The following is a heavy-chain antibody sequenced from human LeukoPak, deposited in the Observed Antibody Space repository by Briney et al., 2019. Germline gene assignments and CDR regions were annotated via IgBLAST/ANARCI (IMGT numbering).Heavy chain of an antibody. Sequence: PGGSLRLSCAASGFTFSSYGMHWVRQAPGKGLEWVAVISYDGSNKYYADSVKGRFTISRDNSKNTQYLQMNSLRAEDTAVYYCAKDQGGYSYDGFDYWGQGTLVTVSS. CDR1: GFTFSSYG. J-gene: IGHJ4*02. CDR2: ISYDGSNK. D-gene: IGHD5-18*01. V-gene: IGHV3-30*18. CDR3: AKDQGGYSYDGFDY.